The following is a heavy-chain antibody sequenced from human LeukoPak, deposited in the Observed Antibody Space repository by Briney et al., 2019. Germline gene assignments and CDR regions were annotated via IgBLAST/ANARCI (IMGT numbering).Heavy chain of an antibody. CDR1: GGSISSYY. D-gene: IGHD3-10*01. J-gene: IGHJ6*02. CDR3: AGAPRSGSYYNVLYYYGMDV. V-gene: IGHV4-34*01. Sequence: SETLSLTCTVSGGSISSYYWSWIRQPPGKGLEWIGEINHSGSTNYNPSLKSRVTISVDTSKNQFSLKLSSVTAADTAVYYCAGAPRSGSYYNVLYYYGMDVWGQGTTVTVSS. CDR2: INHSGST.